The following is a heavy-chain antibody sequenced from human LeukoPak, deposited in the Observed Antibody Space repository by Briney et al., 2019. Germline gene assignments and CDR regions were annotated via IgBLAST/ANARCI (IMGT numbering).Heavy chain of an antibody. J-gene: IGHJ4*02. CDR2: IYYSGST. CDR1: GGSISSYY. V-gene: IGHV4-59*01. D-gene: IGHD3-10*01. CDR3: ARLGMVRGVMGVVYYFDY. Sequence: SETLSLTCTVSGGSISSYYWSWIRQPPGKGLEWIGYIYYSGSTNYNPSLKSRVTISVDTSKNQFTLKLSSVTAADTAVYYCARLGMVRGVMGVVYYFDYWGQGTLVTVSS.